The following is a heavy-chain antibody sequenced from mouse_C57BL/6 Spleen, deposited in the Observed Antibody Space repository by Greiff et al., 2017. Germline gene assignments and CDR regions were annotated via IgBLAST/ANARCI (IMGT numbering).Heavy chain of an antibody. D-gene: IGHD1-1*01. V-gene: IGHV1-69*01. CDR3: ARKEIYYYGSTHFDY. Sequence: QLHLQPPLSALVLPGASVKLSCKASGYTFTSYWMHWVKQRPGQGLEWIGEIDPSDSYTNYTPQFKGKSTLTVGKSSRTSYMQLSSLTSEDSAVYYCARKEIYYYGSTHFDYWGQGTTLTVSS. CDR2: IDPSDSYT. J-gene: IGHJ2*01. CDR1: GYTFTSYW.